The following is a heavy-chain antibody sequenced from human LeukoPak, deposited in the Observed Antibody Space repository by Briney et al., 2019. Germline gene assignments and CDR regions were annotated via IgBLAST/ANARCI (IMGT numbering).Heavy chain of an antibody. V-gene: IGHV3-30*03. J-gene: IGHJ4*02. D-gene: IGHD6-6*01. CDR2: ISYDGSNK. CDR1: GFTFSSYG. CDR3: ARYSSSSIFDY. Sequence: GGSLRLSCAASGFTFSSYGMHWVRQAPGKGLEWMAVISYDGSNKYYADSVKGRFTISRDNSKNTLYLQMNSLRAEDTAVYYCARYSSSSIFDYWGQGTLVTVSS.